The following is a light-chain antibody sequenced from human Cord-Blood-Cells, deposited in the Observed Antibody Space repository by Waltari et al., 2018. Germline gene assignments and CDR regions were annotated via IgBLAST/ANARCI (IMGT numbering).Light chain of an antibody. Sequence: DIQMTQSPSSLSASVADRVTITCRASQSISSYLDWYQQKQGKAPNLPIYAASSLQSGVPSRFSGSGSGTDFTLTISSLQPEDFATYYCQQSYSTPGTFGQGTKVEIK. CDR1: QSISSY. V-gene: IGKV1-39*01. CDR2: AAS. J-gene: IGKJ1*01. CDR3: QQSYSTPGT.